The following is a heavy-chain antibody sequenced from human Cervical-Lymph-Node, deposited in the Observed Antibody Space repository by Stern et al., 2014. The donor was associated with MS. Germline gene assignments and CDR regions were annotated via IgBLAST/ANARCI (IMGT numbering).Heavy chain of an antibody. V-gene: IGHV3-74*02. CDR2: INGDGTVS. Sequence: EVQLVQSGGGIVQPGGSLMISCVASGFNFRAYWMHWVRQGPGKGLEWVSRINGDGTVSTYADSVRGPFTNSRNNANNTMSLQLDNLRVEDTAIYYCASAYRASWGQGTLVTVST. D-gene: IGHD1-1*01. J-gene: IGHJ4*02. CDR3: ASAYRAS. CDR1: GFNFRAYW.